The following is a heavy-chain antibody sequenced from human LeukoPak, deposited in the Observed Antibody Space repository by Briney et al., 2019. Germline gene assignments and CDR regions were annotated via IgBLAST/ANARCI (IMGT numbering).Heavy chain of an antibody. V-gene: IGHV1-2*02. Sequence: ASVKVSCKASGYTFTGYHMHWVRQAPGQGLEWMGWINPNSGGTNYAQKFQGRVTMTRDTSISTAYMELSRLRSDDTAVYYCARADPPGIAVAGNDYWGQGTLVTVSS. CDR1: GYTFTGYH. D-gene: IGHD6-19*01. J-gene: IGHJ4*02. CDR2: INPNSGGT. CDR3: ARADPPGIAVAGNDY.